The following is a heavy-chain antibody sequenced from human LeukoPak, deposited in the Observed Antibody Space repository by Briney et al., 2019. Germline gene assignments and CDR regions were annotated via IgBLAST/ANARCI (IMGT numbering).Heavy chain of an antibody. V-gene: IGHV3-7*03. CDR2: IKQDGSKK. J-gene: IGHJ4*02. CDR1: GFPFSSYW. Sequence: GGSLRLSCVASGFPFSSYWMTWVRQAPGKGLEWVANIKQDGSKKSYVDSVKGRFTISRDNAKNSLYLQMNSLRAEDTAVYYCANEIRPNDYWGQGTLVTVSS. D-gene: IGHD4-17*01. CDR3: ANEIRPNDY.